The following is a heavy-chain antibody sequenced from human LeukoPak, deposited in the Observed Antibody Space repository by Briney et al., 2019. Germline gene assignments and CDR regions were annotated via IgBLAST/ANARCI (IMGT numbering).Heavy chain of an antibody. D-gene: IGHD3-22*01. CDR1: GGSISSYY. J-gene: IGHJ5*02. CDR2: IYYSGST. CDR3: ARDRDSSGYYYRFDP. V-gene: IGHV4-59*01. Sequence: SETLPLTCTVSGGSISSYYWSWIRQPPGKGLEWIGYIYYSGSTNYNPSLKSRVTISVDTSKNQFSLKLRSVTAADTAVYYCARDRDSSGYYYRFDPWGQGTLVTVSS.